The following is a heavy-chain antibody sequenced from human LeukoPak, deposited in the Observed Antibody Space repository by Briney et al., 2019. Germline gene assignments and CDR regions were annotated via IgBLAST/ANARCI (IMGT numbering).Heavy chain of an antibody. J-gene: IGHJ4*02. CDR2: VSGTSEYI. CDR3: ARWYSSGWYSDY. CDR1: GFSFSTYS. V-gene: IGHV3-21*06. D-gene: IGHD6-19*01. Sequence: GGSLRLSCAASGFSFSTYSVIWVRQAPGKGLEWVSSVSGTSEYIYYADSVRGRFTISRDNAKNTVYLQMNSLRAEDTAVYYCARWYSSGWYSDYWGQGTLVTVSS.